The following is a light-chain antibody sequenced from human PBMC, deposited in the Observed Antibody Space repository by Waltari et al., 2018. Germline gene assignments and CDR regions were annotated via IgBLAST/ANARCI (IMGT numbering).Light chain of an antibody. CDR1: QRLIKRY. CDR2: GAS. CDR3: QQYGSSVMYT. J-gene: IGKJ2*01. V-gene: IGKV3-20*01. Sequence: RASQRLIKRYVAWYQQKPGQAPTLRIYGASNRAAGIPDRFSASGSETDFTLTISRLEPEDFGVYYCQQYGSSVMYTFGQGTKLEI.